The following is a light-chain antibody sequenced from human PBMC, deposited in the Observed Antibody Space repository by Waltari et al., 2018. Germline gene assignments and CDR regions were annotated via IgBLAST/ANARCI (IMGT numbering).Light chain of an antibody. CDR2: DTS. Sequence: DIVLTQSPAILSLSPGEMASLSCRASQSVTNYLAWYQQKPGQAPRLLIDDTSNRATGIPARFSGSGFGTDFTLTISSLEPEDFAVYYCQQRRDWPLTFGGGTKVEIK. CDR1: QSVTNY. J-gene: IGKJ4*01. CDR3: QQRRDWPLT. V-gene: IGKV3-11*01.